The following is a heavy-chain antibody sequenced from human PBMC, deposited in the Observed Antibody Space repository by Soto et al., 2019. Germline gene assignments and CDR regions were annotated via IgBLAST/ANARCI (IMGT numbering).Heavy chain of an antibody. V-gene: IGHV1-18*01. CDR3: ARVRDITMIVVVITEFDY. J-gene: IGHJ4*02. D-gene: IGHD3-22*01. CDR1: GYTFTSYG. Sequence: QVQLVQSGAEVKKPGASVKVSCKASGYTFTSYGISWVRQAPGQGLEWMGWISAYNGNTNYAQKLQGRVTMTTDTSTSTAYMELRSPRSDDTAVYYCARVRDITMIVVVITEFDYWGQGTPVTVSS. CDR2: ISAYNGNT.